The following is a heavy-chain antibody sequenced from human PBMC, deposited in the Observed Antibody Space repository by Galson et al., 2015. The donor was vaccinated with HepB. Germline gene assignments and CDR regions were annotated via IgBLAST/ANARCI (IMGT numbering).Heavy chain of an antibody. Sequence: SLRLSCAASGFTFSGYSMNWVRQAPGKGLEWVSSISSSSSYIYYADSVKGRFTISRDNAKNSLYLQMNSLRAEDTAVYYCARGGIMGATARPYCDLWVRGTLFTVSS. CDR1: GFTFSGYS. D-gene: IGHD1-26*01. CDR3: ARGGIMGATARPYCDL. V-gene: IGHV3-21*01. CDR2: ISSSSSYI. J-gene: IGHJ2*01.